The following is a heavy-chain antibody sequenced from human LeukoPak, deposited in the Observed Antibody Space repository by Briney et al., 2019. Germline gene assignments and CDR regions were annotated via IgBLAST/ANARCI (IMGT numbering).Heavy chain of an antibody. CDR3: ARDRGSYDY. D-gene: IGHD1-26*01. J-gene: IGHJ4*02. Sequence: ASVKVSCKASGYTFTDYYIHWLRQAPGQGLEWMGWINPNSGGTNYAQKFQGRVTMTRDTSISTAYMELSRLRSDDTAVYYCARDRGSYDYWGQGTLVTVSP. CDR2: INPNSGGT. CDR1: GYTFTDYY. V-gene: IGHV1-2*02.